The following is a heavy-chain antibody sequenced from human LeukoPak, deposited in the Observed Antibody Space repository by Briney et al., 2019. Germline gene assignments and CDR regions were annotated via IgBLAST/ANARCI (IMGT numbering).Heavy chain of an antibody. CDR3: ARETTGLARYFDY. CDR1: GGSFSGYY. V-gene: IGHV4-34*01. CDR2: INHSGST. D-gene: IGHD4-11*01. Sequence: SETLSLTCAVYGGSFSGYYWSWIRQPPGKGLEWIGEINHSGSTNYNPSLKSRVTISVDTSKNQFSLKLSSVTAADTAFYYCARETTGLARYFDYWGQGTLVTVSS. J-gene: IGHJ4*02.